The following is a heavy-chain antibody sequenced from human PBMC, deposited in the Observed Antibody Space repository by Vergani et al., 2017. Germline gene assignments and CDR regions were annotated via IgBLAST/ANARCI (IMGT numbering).Heavy chain of an antibody. D-gene: IGHD1-14*01. V-gene: IGHV3-33*01. CDR2: PWYDGNNK. CDR1: GFTFNQYG. Sequence: QVQLVESGGGVVQPGRSLRLSCAASGFTFNQYGMHWVRQAPGKGLEWVAVPWYDGNNKQYADSVKGRFTISRDNSKSTMYLQMNRLRDEDTGVYYCARDLRLLYNRFDPWGQGTLVTVSS. CDR3: ARDLRLLYNRFDP. J-gene: IGHJ5*02.